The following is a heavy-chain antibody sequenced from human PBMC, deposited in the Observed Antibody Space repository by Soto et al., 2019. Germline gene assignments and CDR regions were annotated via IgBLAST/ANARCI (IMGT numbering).Heavy chain of an antibody. Sequence: LSLTCAVYGGSFSGYYWSWIRQPPGKGLEWIGEINHSGSTNYNPSLKSRVTISVDTSKNQFSLKLSSVTAADTAVYYCARVNYYDSSGYSYWGQGTLVTVSS. J-gene: IGHJ4*02. V-gene: IGHV4-34*01. CDR3: ARVNYYDSSGYSY. CDR2: INHSGST. CDR1: GGSFSGYY. D-gene: IGHD3-22*01.